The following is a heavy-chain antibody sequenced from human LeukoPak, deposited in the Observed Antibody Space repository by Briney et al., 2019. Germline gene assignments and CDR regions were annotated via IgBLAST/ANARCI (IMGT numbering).Heavy chain of an antibody. CDR2: IYYSGST. Sequence: SETLSLTCTVSGGSISSSSYYWGWIRQPPGKGLEWIGSIYYSGSTYYNPSLKSRVTLSVDTSRNQFSLKLSSVTAADTAVYYCARLNYDILTGYYLDCWGQGTLVTVSS. D-gene: IGHD3-9*01. CDR3: ARLNYDILTGYYLDC. CDR1: GGSISSSSYY. V-gene: IGHV4-39*01. J-gene: IGHJ4*02.